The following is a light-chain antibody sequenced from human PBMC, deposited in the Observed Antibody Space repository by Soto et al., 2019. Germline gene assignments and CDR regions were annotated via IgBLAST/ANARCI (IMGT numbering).Light chain of an antibody. CDR2: DVN. J-gene: IGLJ2*01. CDR1: SSDVGGYNY. CDR3: RSSTSSTTHVL. V-gene: IGLV2-14*03. Sequence: QSVLTQPASVSGSPGQSITISCAGTSSDVGGYNYVSGYQQYPGKAPKLMIYDVNSRPSGVSNRFSGSKSGNTASLTISGLQAEDEAEYYCRSSTSSTTHVLFGGGTQLTVL.